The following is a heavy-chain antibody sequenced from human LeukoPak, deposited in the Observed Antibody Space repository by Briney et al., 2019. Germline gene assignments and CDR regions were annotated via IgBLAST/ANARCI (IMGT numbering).Heavy chain of an antibody. CDR3: AKVNSAWYTDAFDI. V-gene: IGHV3-23*01. Sequence: PGGSLRLSCAASGFTFDNYAMSWVRQAPGKGLQRVSGISSSGGSTYYADSVEGRFTIFRDNSKNTLYLQMNSLRAEDTAVYYCAKVNSAWYTDAFDIWGQGTVVTVSS. CDR2: ISSSGGST. CDR1: GFTFDNYA. D-gene: IGHD6-19*01. J-gene: IGHJ3*02.